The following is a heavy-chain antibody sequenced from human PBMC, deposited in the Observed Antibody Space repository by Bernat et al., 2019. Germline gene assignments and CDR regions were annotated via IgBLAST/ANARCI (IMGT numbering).Heavy chain of an antibody. D-gene: IGHD5-18*01. CDR2: IIPILGIA. CDR3: ARGDTAMVPHYYYYYGMDL. CDR1: GGTFSSYT. V-gene: IGHV1-69*02. J-gene: IGHJ6*02. Sequence: QVQLVQSGAEVKKPGSSVKVSCKASGGTFSSYTISWVRQAPGQGLEWMGRIIPILGIANYAQKFQGRVTITADKSTSTADMELSSLRSEDTAVYYCARGDTAMVPHYYYYYGMDLWGQGTTVTVSS.